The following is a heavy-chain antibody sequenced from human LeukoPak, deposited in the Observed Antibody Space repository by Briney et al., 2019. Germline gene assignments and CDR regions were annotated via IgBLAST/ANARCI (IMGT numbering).Heavy chain of an antibody. CDR3: ARVGLWFGEFKFDY. Sequence: SGTLSLTCTVSGGSISSYYWSWIRQPPGKGLEWIGYIYYSGSTNYNPSLKSRVTISVDTSKNQFSLKLSSVTAADTAVYYCARVGLWFGEFKFDYWGQGTLVTVSS. D-gene: IGHD3-10*01. CDR2: IYYSGST. V-gene: IGHV4-59*01. J-gene: IGHJ4*02. CDR1: GGSISSYY.